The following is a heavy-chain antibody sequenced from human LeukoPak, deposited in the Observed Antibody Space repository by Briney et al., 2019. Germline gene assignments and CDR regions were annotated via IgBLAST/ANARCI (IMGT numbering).Heavy chain of an antibody. V-gene: IGHV3-66*02. CDR3: ARDYCWSGYYTGGRGYYFDY. CDR1: GFTVSSNY. CDR2: IYSGGST. D-gene: IGHD3-3*01. J-gene: IGHJ4*02. Sequence: PGGSLRLSCAASGFTVSSNYMSWVRQAPGKGLEWVSVIYSGGSTYYADSVKGRFTISRDNSKNTLYLQMNSPRAEDTAVYYCARDYCWSGYYTGGRGYYFDYWGQGTLVTVSS.